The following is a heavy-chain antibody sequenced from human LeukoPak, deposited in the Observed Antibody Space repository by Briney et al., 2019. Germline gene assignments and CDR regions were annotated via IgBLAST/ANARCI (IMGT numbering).Heavy chain of an antibody. CDR1: GFTFSSNW. CDR3: AKDRRLHLGEFLGRKETNWFDP. V-gene: IGHV3-7*01. D-gene: IGHD3-16*01. CDR2: IKQDGSEK. J-gene: IGHJ5*02. Sequence: GGSLRLSCAASGFTFSSNWMSWVRQAPGKGLQWVANIKQDGSEKYYVDSVKGRFTISRDNAKNSLYLQMNSLRAEDTAVYYCAKDRRLHLGEFLGRKETNWFDPWGQGTLVTVSS.